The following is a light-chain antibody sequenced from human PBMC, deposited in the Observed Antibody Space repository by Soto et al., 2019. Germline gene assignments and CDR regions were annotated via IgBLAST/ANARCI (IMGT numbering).Light chain of an antibody. V-gene: IGLV1-51*01. Sequence: QSVLTQPPSVSAAPGQKVTISCSGSSSNIGNNHVYWYQQLPGTAPKLLIYENNKRPSGIPDRFSGSKSGTSATLGITGLQTGDEAEYYCGTWDTRLSVGVFGTGTKLTVL. J-gene: IGLJ1*01. CDR1: SSNIGNNH. CDR2: ENN. CDR3: GTWDTRLSVGV.